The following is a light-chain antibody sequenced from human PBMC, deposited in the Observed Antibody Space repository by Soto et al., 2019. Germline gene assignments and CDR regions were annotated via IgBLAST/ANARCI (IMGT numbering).Light chain of an antibody. CDR3: HQYGSSPLYT. V-gene: IGKV3-20*01. CDR2: GAS. J-gene: IGKJ2*01. Sequence: EIVLTQSPGTLSLSPGERATLSCRASQSVSSSYLAWYQQKPGQAPRLLIYGASGRATGIPDRFSGSGSGTDFTLTISRLEPEDFTVYYCHQYGSSPLYTFGQGTKLDIK. CDR1: QSVSSSY.